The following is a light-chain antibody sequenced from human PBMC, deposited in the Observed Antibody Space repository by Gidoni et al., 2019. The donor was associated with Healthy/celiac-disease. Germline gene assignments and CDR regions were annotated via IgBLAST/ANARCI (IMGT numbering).Light chain of an antibody. J-gene: IGKJ1*01. CDR3: QQSYSTPRT. CDR1: QSISSY. Sequence: DIQMTQSPSSLSASVGDRVTITCRASQSISSYLNWDQQKPGKAPKLLIYAASSLQSGVPSSFSGSGSGTDFTLTISSLQPEDFATYYCQQSYSTPRTFGQXTKVEIK. CDR2: AAS. V-gene: IGKV1-39*01.